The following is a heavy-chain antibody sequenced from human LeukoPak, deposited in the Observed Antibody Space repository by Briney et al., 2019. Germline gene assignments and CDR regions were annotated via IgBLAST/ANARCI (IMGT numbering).Heavy chain of an antibody. CDR3: ARRYYYDSSGYYENWYFDL. CDR1: GGSISSSSYY. V-gene: IGHV4-61*05. Sequence: SETLSLTCTVSGGSISSSSYYWGWIRQPPGKGLEWIGYIYYSGSTNYNPSLKSRVTISVDTSKNQFSLKLSSVTAADTAVYYCARRYYYDSSGYYENWYFDLWGRGTLVTVSS. CDR2: IYYSGST. D-gene: IGHD3-22*01. J-gene: IGHJ2*01.